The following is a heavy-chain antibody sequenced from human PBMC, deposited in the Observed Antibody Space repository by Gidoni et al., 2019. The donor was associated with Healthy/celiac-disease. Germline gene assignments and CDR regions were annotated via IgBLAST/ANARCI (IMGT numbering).Heavy chain of an antibody. V-gene: IGHV4-59*13. D-gene: IGHD4-17*01. J-gene: IGHJ3*02. CDR2: IYYSGST. Sequence: GKGLEWIGYIYYSGSTNYNPSLKSRVTISVDTSKNQFSLKLSSVTAADTAVYYCARASTVIPFEDAFDIWGQGTMVTVSS. CDR3: ARASTVIPFEDAFDI.